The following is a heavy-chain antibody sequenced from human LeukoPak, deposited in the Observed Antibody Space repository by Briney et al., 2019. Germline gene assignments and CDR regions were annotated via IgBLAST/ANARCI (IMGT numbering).Heavy chain of an antibody. CDR2: IIPIFGTA. CDR3: ARELCSGGSCYFDY. J-gene: IGHJ4*02. Sequence: GASVKVSCKASGGTFSSYAISWVRQAPGQGLEWMGGIIPIFGTANYAQEFQGRVTITTDESTSTAYMELSSLRSEDTAVYYCARELCSGGSCYFDYWGQGTLVTVSS. V-gene: IGHV1-69*05. D-gene: IGHD2-15*01. CDR1: GGTFSSYA.